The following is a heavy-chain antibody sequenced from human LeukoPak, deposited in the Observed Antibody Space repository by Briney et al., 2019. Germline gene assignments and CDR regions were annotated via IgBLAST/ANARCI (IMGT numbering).Heavy chain of an antibody. CDR3: ARDRGGGSYFDY. CDR1: GGSISSSSYY. V-gene: IGHV4-39*07. D-gene: IGHD3-3*01. Sequence: SETLSLTCTVSGGSISSSSYYWGWIRQPPGKGLEWIGSIYYSGSTYYNPSLKSRVTISVDTSKNQFSLKLSSVTAADTAVYYCARDRGGGSYFDYWGQGTLVTVSS. CDR2: IYYSGST. J-gene: IGHJ4*02.